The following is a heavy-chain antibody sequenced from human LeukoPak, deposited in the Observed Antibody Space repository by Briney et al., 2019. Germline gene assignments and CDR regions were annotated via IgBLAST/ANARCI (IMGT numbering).Heavy chain of an antibody. CDR1: GYTFTSYD. CDR3: ARDSRTMVRGVTFDY. D-gene: IGHD3-10*01. V-gene: IGHV1-18*01. CDR2: ISAYNGNT. J-gene: IGHJ4*02. Sequence: GASVKVSCKASGYTFTSYDISWVRQAPGQGLEWMGWISAYNGNTNYAQKLQGRVTMTTDTSTSTAYMELRSLRSDDTAVYYCARDSRTMVRGVTFDYWGQGTLVTVSS.